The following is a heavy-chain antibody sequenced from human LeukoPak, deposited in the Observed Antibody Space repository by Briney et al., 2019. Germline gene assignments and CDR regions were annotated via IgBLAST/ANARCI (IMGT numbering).Heavy chain of an antibody. V-gene: IGHV3-33*06. CDR2: IWYDGSNK. Sequence: GRSLRLSCAASGFTFSSYGMHWVRQAPGKGLEWVAVIWYDGSNKYYADSVKGRFTISRDNSKNTLYLQMNSLRAEDTAVYYCAKGRDGDYYFDYWGQGTLVTVSS. CDR1: GFTFSSYG. D-gene: IGHD4-17*01. CDR3: AKGRDGDYYFDY. J-gene: IGHJ4*02.